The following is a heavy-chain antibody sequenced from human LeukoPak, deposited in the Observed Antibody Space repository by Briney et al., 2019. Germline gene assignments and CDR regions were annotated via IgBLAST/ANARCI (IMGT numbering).Heavy chain of an antibody. CDR2: IKQDGSEK. CDR1: GFTFSSYS. Sequence: GGSLRLSCAASGFTFSSYSMSWVRQAPGTGLEWVANIKQDGSEKYYVDSVKGRFTISRDNAKNSLYLQMNSLRAEDTALYYCARDIGHFMGLFDYWGQGTLVTVSS. V-gene: IGHV3-7*01. D-gene: IGHD3-3*02. CDR3: ARDIGHFMGLFDY. J-gene: IGHJ4*02.